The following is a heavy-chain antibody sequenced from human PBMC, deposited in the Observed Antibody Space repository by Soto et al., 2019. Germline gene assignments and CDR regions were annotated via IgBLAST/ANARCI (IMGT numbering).Heavy chain of an antibody. CDR2: IYWDDDK. D-gene: IGHD3-22*01. CDR3: AHSLIGYYYDSSGSNWFDP. Sequence: PTQTLTLSFTISGFSVSTSGMGVGWIRQPPGKALEWLALIYWDDDKRYSPSLKSRLTITKDASKNQVVLTMTNMDPVDTATYYCAHSLIGYYYDSSGSNWFDPWGQGTLVTVSS. V-gene: IGHV2-5*02. CDR1: GFSVSTSGMG. J-gene: IGHJ5*02.